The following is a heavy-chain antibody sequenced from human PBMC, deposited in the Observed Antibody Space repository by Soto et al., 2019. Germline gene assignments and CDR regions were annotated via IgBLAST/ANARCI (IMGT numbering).Heavy chain of an antibody. CDR3: AKGWLEF. Sequence: EAQLLDSGGGLVQPGGSLRLSCAASGVSSSSYVMGWVRQTPGKGLEWVSGIGGGGGRTYYADSVQGRFNISRDNSKNTLYLQMNSLRAEDTAVYYCAKGWLEFWGQGTLVTVSS. V-gene: IGHV3-23*01. J-gene: IGHJ5*01. CDR1: GVSSSSYV. CDR2: IGGGGGRT.